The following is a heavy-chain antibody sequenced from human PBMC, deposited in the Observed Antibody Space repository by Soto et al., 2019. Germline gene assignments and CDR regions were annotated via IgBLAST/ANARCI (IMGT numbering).Heavy chain of an antibody. Sequence: PSDTLSLTCTVSGGSISIYYWSWIRQPPGKGLEWIGYIYYSGSTNYNPSLKSRVTISVDTSKNQFSLKLSSVTAAGTAVYYCAAHCSSTSCPLWGQGTLVTVSS. CDR2: IYYSGST. CDR3: AAHCSSTSCPL. V-gene: IGHV4-59*08. J-gene: IGHJ4*02. D-gene: IGHD2-2*01. CDR1: GGSISIYY.